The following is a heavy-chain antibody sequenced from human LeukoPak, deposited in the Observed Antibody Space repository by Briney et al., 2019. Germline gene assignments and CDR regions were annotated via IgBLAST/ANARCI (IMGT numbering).Heavy chain of an antibody. J-gene: IGHJ4*02. D-gene: IGHD2-21*02. CDR3: AKGGIPVTGIDEVDY. Sequence: PGGSLLLSCAASGFTFSSDDIHSVRQATGKGLKWDSSIGIGGKTYYPGSAKGRSPISRENAKDSFSLKITSRRAGDPAVFYCAKGGIPVTGIDEVDYWGQGTLVTVSS. CDR1: GFTFSSDD. V-gene: IGHV3-13*01. CDR2: IGIGGKT.